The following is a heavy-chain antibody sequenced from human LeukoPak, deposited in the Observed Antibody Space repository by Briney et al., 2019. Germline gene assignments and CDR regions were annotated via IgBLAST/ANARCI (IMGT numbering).Heavy chain of an antibody. J-gene: IGHJ4*02. CDR3: ARGEGATTQEDFDY. CDR2: ISAYNGNT. Sequence: RGASVKVSCKASGYTFTSYGISWVRQAPGQGLEWMGWISAYNGNTNYAQMLQGRVTMTTDTSTSTAYMELRSLRSDDTAVYYCARGEGATTQEDFDYWGQGTLVTVSS. D-gene: IGHD1-26*01. V-gene: IGHV1-18*01. CDR1: GYTFTSYG.